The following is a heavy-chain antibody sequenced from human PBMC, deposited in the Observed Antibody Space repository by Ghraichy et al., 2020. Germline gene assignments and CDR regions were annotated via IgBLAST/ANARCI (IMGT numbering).Heavy chain of an antibody. Sequence: GGSLRLSCAASGFTFSSYGMHWVRQAPDKGLEWVAVIWYDGSNKYYADSVKGRFTISRDNSKNTLYLQMNSLRAEDTAVYYCARDPDSSGLLYYFDYWGQGTLVTVSS. J-gene: IGHJ4*02. CDR2: IWYDGSNK. V-gene: IGHV3-33*01. D-gene: IGHD6-19*01. CDR1: GFTFSSYG. CDR3: ARDPDSSGLLYYFDY.